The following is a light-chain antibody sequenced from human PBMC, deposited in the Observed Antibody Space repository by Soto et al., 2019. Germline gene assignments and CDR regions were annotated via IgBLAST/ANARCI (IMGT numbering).Light chain of an antibody. CDR1: QGIRDD. Sequence: AIQLTQSPSSLSASVGDRVTITCRASQGIRDDLGWYQQKPGKAPKVLIYAASSLESGVPSRFSGSGSGTDFTLTISSLQPEDFATYYCLQDYSYPLTFGQGTKVDIK. CDR2: AAS. CDR3: LQDYSYPLT. V-gene: IGKV1-6*01. J-gene: IGKJ1*01.